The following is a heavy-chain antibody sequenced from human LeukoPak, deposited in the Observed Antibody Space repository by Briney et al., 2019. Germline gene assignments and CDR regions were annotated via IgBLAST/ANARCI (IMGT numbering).Heavy chain of an antibody. CDR2: MNPNSGNT. CDR3: ARKYSSSWPSYYYYGMDV. Sequence: ASVKVSCKASGYTFTSYDINWVRQATGQGLEWMGWMNPNSGNTGYAQKFQGRVTMTRNTSISTAYMELSSLRSEDTAVYYCARKYSSSWPSYYYYGMDVWGQGTTVTVSS. V-gene: IGHV1-8*01. CDR1: GYTFTSYD. J-gene: IGHJ6*02. D-gene: IGHD6-13*01.